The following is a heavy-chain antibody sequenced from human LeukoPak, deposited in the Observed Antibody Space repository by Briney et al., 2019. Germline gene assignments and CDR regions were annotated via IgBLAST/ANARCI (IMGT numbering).Heavy chain of an antibody. Sequence: GGSLRLSCAASEFTVSVNYMSWVRQAPGKGLEWVSVIYSGGSTYYADSVKGRFTISRDNSKNTLYLQMNSLRAEDTAVYYCASRAYWGQGTLVTVSS. J-gene: IGHJ4*02. CDR1: EFTVSVNY. CDR3: ASRAY. CDR2: IYSGGST. V-gene: IGHV3-66*01.